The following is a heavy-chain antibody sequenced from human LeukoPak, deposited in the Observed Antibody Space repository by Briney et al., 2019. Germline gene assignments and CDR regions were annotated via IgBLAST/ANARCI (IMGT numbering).Heavy chain of an antibody. CDR3: ARARTYYYDSSGYYFDY. J-gene: IGHJ4*02. D-gene: IGHD3-22*01. V-gene: IGHV4-31*03. CDR2: IYYSGST. CDR1: GGSISSGGYY. Sequence: SETLSLTCTVSGGSISSGGYYWSWIRQHPGKGLEWIGYIYYSGSTHYNPSLKSRVVISVDTSKNQFSLKLSSVTAADTAVYYCARARTYYYDSSGYYFDYWGQGTLVTVSS.